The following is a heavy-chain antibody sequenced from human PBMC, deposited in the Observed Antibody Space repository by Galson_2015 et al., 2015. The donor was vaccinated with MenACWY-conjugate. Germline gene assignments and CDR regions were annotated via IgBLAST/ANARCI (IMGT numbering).Heavy chain of an antibody. CDR3: VALSGSSLGDY. V-gene: IGHV3-74*01. D-gene: IGHD1-26*01. CDR1: GFNFNNYW. Sequence: SLRLSCAASGFNFNNYWMHWVRQAPGKGLMWVSHINSDVVSTSYADSVKGRFSISRDNAKSTLYLQMNNLRAEDTAVYYCVALSGSSLGDYWGQGTLVTVSS. CDR2: INSDVVST. J-gene: IGHJ4*02.